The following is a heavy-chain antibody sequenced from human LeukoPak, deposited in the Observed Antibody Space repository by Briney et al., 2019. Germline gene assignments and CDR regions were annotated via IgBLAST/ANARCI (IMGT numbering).Heavy chain of an antibody. CDR1: GFTFSSYA. CDR3: ARVGDYDILTGITDLVGMDV. Sequence: GASLRLSCAASGFTFSSYAMSWVRQAPGKGLEWVSAISGSGGSTYYADSVKGRFTISRDNSKNTLYLQMNSLRAEDTAVYYCARVGDYDILTGITDLVGMDVWGQGTTVTVSS. V-gene: IGHV3-23*01. D-gene: IGHD3-9*01. CDR2: ISGSGGST. J-gene: IGHJ6*02.